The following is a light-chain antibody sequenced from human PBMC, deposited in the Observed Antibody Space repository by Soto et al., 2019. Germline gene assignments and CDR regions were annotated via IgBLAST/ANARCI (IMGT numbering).Light chain of an antibody. CDR2: GAS. Sequence: DHPMTPSPSSLSASVGDRVTITCLASQGISTWLAWYQQKAGKAPNLLIYGASNLHSGVPSRFSGSGSGTNFTLTISSLQPEDFATYYCPQANSFLITFSHGTLLEIK. J-gene: IGKJ5*01. CDR1: QGISTW. V-gene: IGKV1-12*01. CDR3: PQANSFLIT.